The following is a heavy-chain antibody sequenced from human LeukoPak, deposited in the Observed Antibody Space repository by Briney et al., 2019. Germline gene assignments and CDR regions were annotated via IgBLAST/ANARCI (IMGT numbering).Heavy chain of an antibody. CDR1: GFTFRNSA. CDR3: ARESGFMMVGEINADNWFDP. CDR2: ISDDGSKR. D-gene: IGHD3-22*01. Sequence: GGSLRLSCAGAGFTFRNSAFHWVRQAPGKGLEWVAVISDDGSKRFYADSVKGRFTISRDNSKDALYLHMKTLRPEDTAVYYCARESGFMMVGEINADNWFDPWGQGTPVTVSS. V-gene: IGHV3-30*04. J-gene: IGHJ5*02.